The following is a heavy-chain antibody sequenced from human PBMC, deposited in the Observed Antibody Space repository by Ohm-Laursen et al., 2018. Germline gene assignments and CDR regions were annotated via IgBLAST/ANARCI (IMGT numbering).Heavy chain of an antibody. Sequence: GSLRLSCAASGFTFSDYYMSWIRQAPGKGLEWVSYISSSGSTIYYADSVKGRFTTSRDNAKNSLYLQMNSLRAEDTAMYYCARPEREGYYDVLTGYSAFDYWGQGTLVTVSS. J-gene: IGHJ4*02. CDR1: GFTFSDYY. D-gene: IGHD3-9*01. CDR3: ARPEREGYYDVLTGYSAFDY. CDR2: ISSSGSTI. V-gene: IGHV3-11*01.